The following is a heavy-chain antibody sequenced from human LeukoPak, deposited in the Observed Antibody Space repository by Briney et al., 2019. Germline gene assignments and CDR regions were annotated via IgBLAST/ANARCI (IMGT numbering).Heavy chain of an antibody. D-gene: IGHD2-15*01. J-gene: IGHJ6*02. CDR2: INPNSGGI. CDR3: ARAGGVYCSGGSCFSRDGMDV. Sequence: ASVKVSCKASGYTFTGYYMFWVRQAPGQGLEWMGWINPNSGGINYAQKFQGRVTVTRDTSISTAYMELSRLRSDDTAVYFCARAGGVYCSGGSCFSRDGMDVWGQGTTVTVSS. V-gene: IGHV1-2*02. CDR1: GYTFTGYY.